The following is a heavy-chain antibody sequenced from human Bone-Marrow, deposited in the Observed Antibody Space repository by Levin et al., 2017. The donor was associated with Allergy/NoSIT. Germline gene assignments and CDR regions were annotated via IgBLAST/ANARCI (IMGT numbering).Heavy chain of an antibody. CDR2: MSWDGSNK. D-gene: IGHD1/OR15-1a*01. V-gene: IGHV3-30-3*01. J-gene: IGHJ1*01. CDR3: ARGTTVTTDSAEYFQN. CDR1: GFTFGSSA. Sequence: PGESLKISCVATGFTFGSSAMHWVRRTPGKGLEWVAAMSWDGSNKYYTDYVQGRFTISRDNFKNTLYLQMESLGPDDMGLYYCARGTTVTTDSAEYFQNWGQGTPVSVSS.